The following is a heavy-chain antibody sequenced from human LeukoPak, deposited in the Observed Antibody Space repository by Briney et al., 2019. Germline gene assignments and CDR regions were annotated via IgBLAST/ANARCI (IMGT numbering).Heavy chain of an antibody. CDR3: ARDALIVGATTYYFDY. V-gene: IGHV3-30-3*01. J-gene: IGHJ4*02. D-gene: IGHD1-26*01. Sequence: GGSLRLSCAASGFTFSSYAMHWVRQAPGKGLEWVAVISYDGSNKYYADSVKGRFTISRDNSKNTLYLQMNSLRAEDTAVYYCARDALIVGATTYYFDYWGQGTLVTVSS. CDR2: ISYDGSNK. CDR1: GFTFSSYA.